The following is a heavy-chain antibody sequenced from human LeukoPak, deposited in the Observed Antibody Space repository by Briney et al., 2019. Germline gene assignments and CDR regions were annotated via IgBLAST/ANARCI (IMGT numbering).Heavy chain of an antibody. CDR2: IYYSGST. D-gene: IGHD2-2*02. CDR3: ARGGYYCSSTSCYRLRWFDP. J-gene: IGHJ5*02. V-gene: IGHV4-59*12. CDR1: GGSISSYY. Sequence: SETLSLTCTVSGGSISSYYWSWIRQPPGKGLEWIGYIYYSGSTNYNPSLKSRVTISVDTSKNQFSLKLSSVTAADTAVYYCARGGYYCSSTSCYRLRWFDPWGQGTLVTVSS.